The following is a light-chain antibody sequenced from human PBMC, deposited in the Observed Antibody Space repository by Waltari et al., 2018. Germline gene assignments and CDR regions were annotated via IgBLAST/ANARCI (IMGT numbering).Light chain of an antibody. CDR2: KAS. CDR1: QSISEY. J-gene: IGKJ1*01. Sequence: DIQMTQSPSTLSASVGDRVTITCRASQSISEYLAWYQQKPGKAPKLLIYKASSLESGVPSRFSGSGSGTEFTLTISSLQHDDFATYYCQQYNTYSGTFGRGTTVDVK. V-gene: IGKV1-5*03. CDR3: QQYNTYSGT.